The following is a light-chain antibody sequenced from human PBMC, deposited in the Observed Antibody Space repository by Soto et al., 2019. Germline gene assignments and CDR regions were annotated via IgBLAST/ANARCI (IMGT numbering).Light chain of an antibody. CDR3: QQSYSSPPT. Sequence: MQMTQSPSSLSASVGDRVNITCRASQSIINYLNWYQQKPGKAPKLLIFAASSLQSGVPSRFSGSRSGPDFTLTISSLQPEDFATYYCQQSYSSPPTFGQGTKVDI. V-gene: IGKV1-39*01. CDR2: AAS. CDR1: QSIINY. J-gene: IGKJ1*01.